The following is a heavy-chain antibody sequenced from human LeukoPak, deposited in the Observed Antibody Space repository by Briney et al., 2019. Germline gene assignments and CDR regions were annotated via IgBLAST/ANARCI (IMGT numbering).Heavy chain of an antibody. CDR2: VKQDGSEE. J-gene: IGHJ4*02. CDR3: AKSATVGIKAPFDC. CDR1: GFTFSNYW. D-gene: IGHD1-26*01. V-gene: IGHV3-7*03. Sequence: GGSLRLSCAASGFTFSNYWMSWVRQAPGKGLEWVANVKQDGSEENYVDSVKGRFTISRDNAKNSLYLQMNSLRAEDTAVYYCAKSATVGIKAPFDCWGQGALVTVSS.